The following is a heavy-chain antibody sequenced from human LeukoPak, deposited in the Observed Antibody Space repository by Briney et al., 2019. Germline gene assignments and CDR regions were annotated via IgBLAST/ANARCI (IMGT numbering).Heavy chain of an antibody. CDR1: GYTLTELS. CDR2: FDREDGET. Sequence: ASVKVSCKVSGYTLTELSMHWVRQAPGKGLEWMGGFDREDGETIYAQKLQGRVTMTEDTSTDTAYMELSSLRSEDTAVYYCAIDGKGRAFDIWGQGTMVTVSS. CDR3: AIDGKGRAFDI. V-gene: IGHV1-24*01. J-gene: IGHJ3*02.